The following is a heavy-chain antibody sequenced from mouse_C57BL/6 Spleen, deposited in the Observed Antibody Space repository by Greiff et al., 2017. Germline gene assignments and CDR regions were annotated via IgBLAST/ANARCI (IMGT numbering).Heavy chain of an antibody. Sequence: QVHVKQSGAELVRPGASVTLSCKASGYTFTDYEMHWVKQTPVHGLEWIGAIDPETGGTAYNQKFKGKAILTADKSSSTAYMELRSLTSEDSAVYYCTRKSYYGKDAMDYWGQGTSVTVSS. V-gene: IGHV1-15*01. D-gene: IGHD2-1*01. CDR3: TRKSYYGKDAMDY. J-gene: IGHJ4*01. CDR1: GYTFTDYE. CDR2: IDPETGGT.